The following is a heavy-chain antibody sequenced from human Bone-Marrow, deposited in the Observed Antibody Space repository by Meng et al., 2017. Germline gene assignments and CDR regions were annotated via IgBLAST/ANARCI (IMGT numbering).Heavy chain of an antibody. CDR3: AREGIAAAGYYFDY. V-gene: IGHV3-33*01. J-gene: IGHJ4*02. Sequence: QVQLVGSGGGLVQPGSSLSLSCAASGFTFSGYGMHWVRQAPGKGLEWVAVIWYDGSNKYYADSVKGRFTISRDNSKNTLYLQMNSLRAEDTAVYYCAREGIAAAGYYFDYWGQGTLVTVSS. CDR2: IWYDGSNK. CDR1: GFTFSGYG. D-gene: IGHD6-13*01.